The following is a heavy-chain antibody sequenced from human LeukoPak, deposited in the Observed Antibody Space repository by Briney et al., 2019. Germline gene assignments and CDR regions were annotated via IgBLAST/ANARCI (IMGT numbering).Heavy chain of an antibody. Sequence: GGSLRLSCAASGFTFSRYWMHWVRHAPGKGLVWVSRIKSDGKTNYADSVKGRFTISRDNAKNTVSLQMNSLRADDTGVYYCARAPSEVGGYYPEYFRHWGQGTLVTVSS. CDR3: ARAPSEVGGYYPEYFRH. D-gene: IGHD3-3*01. V-gene: IGHV3-74*01. J-gene: IGHJ1*01. CDR2: IKSDGKT. CDR1: GFTFSRYW.